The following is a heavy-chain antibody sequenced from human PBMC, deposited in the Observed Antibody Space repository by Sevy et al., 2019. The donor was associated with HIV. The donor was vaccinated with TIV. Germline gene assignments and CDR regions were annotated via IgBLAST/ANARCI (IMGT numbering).Heavy chain of an antibody. Sequence: GGSLRLSCAASGFTFSSYGMHWVRQAPGKGLEWVAVISYDGSNKYYSDSMKGRFTIARDNSKNTLYLHMDSLRAEDTAVYDCAQAGIAVAGTGGDYYYYGMDVWGQGTTVTVSS. J-gene: IGHJ6*02. CDR1: GFTFSSYG. V-gene: IGHV3-30*03. D-gene: IGHD6-19*01. CDR2: ISYDGSNK. CDR3: AQAGIAVAGTGGDYYYYGMDV.